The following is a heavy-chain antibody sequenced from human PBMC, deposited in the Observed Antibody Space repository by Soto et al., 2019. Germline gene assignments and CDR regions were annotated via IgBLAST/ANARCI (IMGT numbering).Heavy chain of an antibody. D-gene: IGHD5-12*01. J-gene: IGHJ4*02. CDR2: ISWNSGSI. CDR1: GFTFDDYA. Sequence: GGSLRLSCAASGFTFDDYAMHWVRQAPGKGLEWVSGISWNSGSIGYADSVKGRFTISRDNAKNYLYLQMNNLRAEDTALYYCAKVYSGYDSYYFDYWGQGTLVTVSS. V-gene: IGHV3-9*01. CDR3: AKVYSGYDSYYFDY.